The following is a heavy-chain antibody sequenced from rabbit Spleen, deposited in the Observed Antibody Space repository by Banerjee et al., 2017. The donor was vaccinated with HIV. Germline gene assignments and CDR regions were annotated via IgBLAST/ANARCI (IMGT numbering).Heavy chain of an antibody. J-gene: IGHJ4*01. CDR2: IDAGSGNT. CDR1: GFSFSSGYD. V-gene: IGHV1S40*01. Sequence: QSLEESGGGLVKPGASLTLTCKASGFSFSSGYDMCWVRQAPGKGLEWIACIDAGSGNTYYASWAKGRFTISKTSSTTVTLQMTSLTAADTATYFCARDLVGVIGWNFILWGQGTLVTVS. D-gene: IGHD1-1*01. CDR3: ARDLVGVIGWNFIL.